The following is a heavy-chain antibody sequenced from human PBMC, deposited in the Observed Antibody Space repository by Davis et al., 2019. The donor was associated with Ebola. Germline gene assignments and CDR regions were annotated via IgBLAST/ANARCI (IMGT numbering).Heavy chain of an antibody. Sequence: GESLKISCAASGFAFASYSMNWVRQAPGKGPEWVSGLWSGGLNKYYADSVKGRFTISRDNSKNTLYLQMNSLRAEDTAVYYCAKAGHCGNYCSFDSWGQGTLVTVSS. J-gene: IGHJ4*02. D-gene: IGHD1-26*01. CDR1: GFAFASYS. CDR2: LWSGGLNK. CDR3: AKAGHCGNYCSFDS. V-gene: IGHV3-23*03.